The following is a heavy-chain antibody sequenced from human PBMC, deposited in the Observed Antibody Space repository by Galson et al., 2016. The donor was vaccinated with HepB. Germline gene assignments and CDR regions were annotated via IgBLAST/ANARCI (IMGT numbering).Heavy chain of an antibody. CDR3: ARDCDYICYTEASGFDF. D-gene: IGHD2-8*01. V-gene: IGHV3-48*01. CDR1: GFAFSSYS. CDR2: TSSRSSTQ. J-gene: IGHJ4*02. Sequence: SLRLSCAASGFAFSSYSMNWVRQAPGKGLEWVSYTSSRSSTQYYADSVKGRFTISRDNVQNSLYLHMNSVRAEDTAVYYCARDCDYICYTEASGFDFWGRGTLVTVSS.